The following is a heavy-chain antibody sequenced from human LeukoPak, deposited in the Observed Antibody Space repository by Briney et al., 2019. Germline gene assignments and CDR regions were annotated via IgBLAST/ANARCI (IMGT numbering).Heavy chain of an antibody. CDR2: IYYSGST. V-gene: IGHV4-59*08. Sequence: SETLSLTCTVSGGSISSYCWSWIRQPAGKGLEWIGYIYYSGSTNYNPSLKSRVTISVDTSKNQFSLKLSSVTAADTAVYYCARLDDDYRGYFDYWGQGTLVTVSS. J-gene: IGHJ4*02. D-gene: IGHD4-11*01. CDR3: ARLDDDYRGYFDY. CDR1: GGSISSYC.